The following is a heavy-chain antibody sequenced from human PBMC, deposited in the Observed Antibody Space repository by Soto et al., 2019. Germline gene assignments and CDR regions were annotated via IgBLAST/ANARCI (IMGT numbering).Heavy chain of an antibody. CDR1: GYTFTSYG. J-gene: IGHJ4*02. Sequence: GASVKVSCKASGYTFTSYGISWVRQAPGQGLEWMGWISAYNGDTNYAQKLQGRVTMTTDTSTSTAYMELRSLRSDDTAVYYCARDPTRGGYCSSTSCHLPDYWGQGTLVPVPS. CDR3: ARDPTRGGYCSSTSCHLPDY. CDR2: ISAYNGDT. V-gene: IGHV1-18*01. D-gene: IGHD2-2*03.